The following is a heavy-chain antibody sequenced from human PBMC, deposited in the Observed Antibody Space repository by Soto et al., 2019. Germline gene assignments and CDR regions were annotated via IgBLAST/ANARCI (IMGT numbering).Heavy chain of an antibody. J-gene: IGHJ6*02. Sequence: SQTLSLTCAISGDSVSSNSAAWNWIRQSPSRVLEWLGRTYYRSKWYNDYAVSVKSRITINPDTSKNQFSLQLNSVTPEDTAVYYCARDPGQLERTLYNYYYYGMDVWGQGTTVTV. D-gene: IGHD1-1*01. CDR1: GDSVSSNSAA. CDR3: ARDPGQLERTLYNYYYYGMDV. V-gene: IGHV6-1*01. CDR2: TYYRSKWYN.